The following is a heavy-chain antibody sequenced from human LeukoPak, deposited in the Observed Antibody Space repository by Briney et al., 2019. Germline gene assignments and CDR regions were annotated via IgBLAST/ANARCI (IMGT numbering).Heavy chain of an antibody. V-gene: IGHV4-39*01. D-gene: IGHD3-22*01. Sequence: SETLSPTCTVSGGSISSSSYYWGWIRQPPGKGLEWIGSIYYSGSTYYNPSLKSRVTISVDTSKNQFSLKLSSVTAADTAVYYCASPLHYYDSSGYYSTFDYWGQGTLVTVSS. CDR1: GGSISSSSYY. J-gene: IGHJ4*02. CDR2: IYYSGST. CDR3: ASPLHYYDSSGYYSTFDY.